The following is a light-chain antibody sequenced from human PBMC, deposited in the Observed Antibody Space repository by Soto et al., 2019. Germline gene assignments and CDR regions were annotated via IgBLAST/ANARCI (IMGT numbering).Light chain of an antibody. J-gene: IGKJ2*01. CDR2: GAS. Sequence: EIVMTQSPATLSVSPGERATLSCXASQSVSSNLAWYQQKPGQAPRLLIYGASTRATGIPARFSGSGSGTEFTLTISSLQSEDFAVYYCQQYNNWPQTFGQGTKLEIK. CDR3: QQYNNWPQT. V-gene: IGKV3-15*01. CDR1: QSVSSN.